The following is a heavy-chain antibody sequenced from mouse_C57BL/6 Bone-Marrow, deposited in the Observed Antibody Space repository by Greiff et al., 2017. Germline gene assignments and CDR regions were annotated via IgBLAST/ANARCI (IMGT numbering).Heavy chain of an antibody. CDR3: APYYYGSSHYYAMDY. J-gene: IGHJ4*01. D-gene: IGHD1-1*01. CDR2: IDPSDSYT. V-gene: IGHV1-59*01. Sequence: QVQLQQPGAELVRPGTSVKLSCKASGYTFTSYWMHWVKQRPGQGLEWIGVIDPSDSYTNYNQKFKGKATLTVDTSSSTAYMQLSSLTSEDSAVYYCAPYYYGSSHYYAMDYWGQGTSVTVSS. CDR1: GYTFTSYW.